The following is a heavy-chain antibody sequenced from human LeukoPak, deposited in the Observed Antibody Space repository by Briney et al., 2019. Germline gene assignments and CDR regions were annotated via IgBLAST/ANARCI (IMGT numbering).Heavy chain of an antibody. CDR3: ARQTGSGLFILP. V-gene: IGHV4-38-2*02. CDR2: IYHSGST. D-gene: IGHD3/OR15-3a*01. J-gene: IGHJ4*02. Sequence: PSETLSLTCTVSGYSISSGYYWGWIRQPPGKGLEWIGSIYHSGSTYYNPSLKSRVTISVDTSKNQFSLRLASVTAADTAVYYCARQTGSGLFILPGGQGTLVTVSS. CDR1: GYSISSGYY.